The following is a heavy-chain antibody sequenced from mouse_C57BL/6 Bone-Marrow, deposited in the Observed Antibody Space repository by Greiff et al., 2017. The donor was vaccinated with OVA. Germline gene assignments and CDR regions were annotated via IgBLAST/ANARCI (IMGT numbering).Heavy chain of an antibody. Sequence: EVQRVESGGGLVQPKGSLKLSCAASGFTFNTYAMHWVRQAPGKGLEWVARIRSKSSNYATYYADSVKDRFTISRDDSQSMLYLQMNNLKTEDTAMYYCVRETTVVARNWYFDVWGTGTTVTVSS. CDR2: IRSKSSNYAT. D-gene: IGHD1-1*01. J-gene: IGHJ1*03. CDR3: VRETTVVARNWYFDV. V-gene: IGHV10-3*01. CDR1: GFTFNTYA.